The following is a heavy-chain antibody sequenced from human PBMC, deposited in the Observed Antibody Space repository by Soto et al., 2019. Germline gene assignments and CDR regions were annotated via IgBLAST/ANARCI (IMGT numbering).Heavy chain of an antibody. CDR1: GFTFSNAW. CDR3: TTARNLLWFGELLSNYDY. CDR2: IKSKTDGGTT. V-gene: IGHV3-15*01. J-gene: IGHJ4*02. D-gene: IGHD3-10*01. Sequence: GGSLRLSCAASGFTFSNAWMSWVRQAPGKGLEWVGRIKSKTDGGTTDYAAPVKGRFTISRDDSKNTLYLQMNSLKTEDTAVYYCTTARNLLWFGELLSNYDYWGQGTLVTVSS.